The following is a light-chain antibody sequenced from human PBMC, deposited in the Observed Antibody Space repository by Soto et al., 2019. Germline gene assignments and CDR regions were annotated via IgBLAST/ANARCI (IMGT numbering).Light chain of an antibody. Sequence: QSALTQPASVSGSPGQSITISCTGTSSDVGTYNYVSWYQQHPGNAPKLMIYDVSNRPSGVSDRFSGSKSGNTASLTISGLHAEDEADYYCSSYTSSSTSVVFGGGTKLTVL. CDR2: DVS. J-gene: IGLJ2*01. CDR3: SSYTSSSTSVV. CDR1: SSDVGTYNY. V-gene: IGLV2-14*01.